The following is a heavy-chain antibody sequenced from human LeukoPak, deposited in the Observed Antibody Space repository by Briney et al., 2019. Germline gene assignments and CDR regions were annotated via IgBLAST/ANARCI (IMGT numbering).Heavy chain of an antibody. CDR1: GYTFTGYY. J-gene: IGHJ3*01. CDR2: INPNSGGT. Sequence: ASVKVSCKASGYTFTGYYMHWVRQAPGQGLEWMGWINPNSGGTNYAQKFQGRVTMTRDTSISTAYMELSRLRSDDTAVYYCARAESYNYDARGWSFPGEDDAFDLWGQGTMVTVSS. D-gene: IGHD3-22*01. CDR3: ARAESYNYDARGWSFPGEDDAFDL. V-gene: IGHV1-2*02.